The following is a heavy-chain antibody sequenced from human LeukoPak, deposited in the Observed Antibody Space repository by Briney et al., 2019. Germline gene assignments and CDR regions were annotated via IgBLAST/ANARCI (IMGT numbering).Heavy chain of an antibody. CDR1: GGSIKYSDYY. CDR3: AIEVLKYNAYIPLDY. V-gene: IGHV4-39*07. Sequence: SETLSLTCSISGGSIKYSDYYWGWIRQPPGKGLEWIETIYYNGATQYSPSLKSRVTLSIDTSRNQFSLRLTSVTAADTAIYYCAIEVLKYNAYIPLDYWGQGTLVTVSS. J-gene: IGHJ4*02. CDR2: IYYNGAT. D-gene: IGHD5-24*01.